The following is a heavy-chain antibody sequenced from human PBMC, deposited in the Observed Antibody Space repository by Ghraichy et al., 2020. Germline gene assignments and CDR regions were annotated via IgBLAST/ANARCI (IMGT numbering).Heavy chain of an antibody. V-gene: IGHV3-30-3*01. CDR1: GFTFSSYA. D-gene: IGHD6-6*01. J-gene: IGHJ4*02. CDR3: ARRYSRSSPGPFDY. Sequence: GGSLRLSCAASGFTFSSYAMHWVRQAPGKGLEWVAVISFDGNNKYYADSVKGRFTISRDNSKNTLYLQMNNLRAEDTAVYYCARRYSRSSPGPFDYWGQGTLVTVSS. CDR2: ISFDGNNK.